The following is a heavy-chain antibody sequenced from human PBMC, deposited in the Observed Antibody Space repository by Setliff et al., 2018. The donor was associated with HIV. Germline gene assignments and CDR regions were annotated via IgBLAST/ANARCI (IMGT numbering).Heavy chain of an antibody. Sequence: GASVKVSCKASGGIFSSYALSWVRQAPGQGLEWMGGIIPIFGTANYAQKFQGRVTITADASTNTAYMELSSLRSEDTAVYYCARGGQYSGSYLPRDYYMDVWGKGTTVTVSS. CDR2: IIPIFGTA. J-gene: IGHJ6*03. CDR3: ARGGQYSGSYLPRDYYMDV. D-gene: IGHD1-26*01. V-gene: IGHV1-69*13. CDR1: GGIFSSYA.